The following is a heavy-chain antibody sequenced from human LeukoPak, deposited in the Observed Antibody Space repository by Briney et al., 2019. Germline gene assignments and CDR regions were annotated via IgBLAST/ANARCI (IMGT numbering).Heavy chain of an antibody. J-gene: IGHJ4*02. CDR3: AREGPPDY. CDR2: ISISGSTK. V-gene: IGHV3-48*03. CDR1: GFTFSSFE. Sequence: GSLRLSCAASGFTFSSFEMNWVRQAPGKGLEWVSYISISGSTKYYADSVKGRFAISRDNAKNSLYLQMNSLRVEDTAVYYCAREGPPDYWGQGTLVTVSS.